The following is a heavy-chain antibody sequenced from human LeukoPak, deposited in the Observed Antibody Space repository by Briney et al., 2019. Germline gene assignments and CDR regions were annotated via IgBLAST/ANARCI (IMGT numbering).Heavy chain of an antibody. D-gene: IGHD3-10*01. V-gene: IGHV4-59*12. CDR3: ARSDGYGLVGI. Sequence: PSETLSLTCSVSIGSISSYYWSWIRQPPGKGLEWIGYIHYSGSTNYNPSLKSRVTISADTAKNHFSLNLSSVTAADTAVYYCARSDGYGLVGIWGQGTMVTVSS. CDR1: IGSISSYY. J-gene: IGHJ3*02. CDR2: IHYSGST.